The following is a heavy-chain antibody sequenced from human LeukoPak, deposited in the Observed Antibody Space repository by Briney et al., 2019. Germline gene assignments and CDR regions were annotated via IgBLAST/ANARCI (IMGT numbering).Heavy chain of an antibody. D-gene: IGHD6-19*01. J-gene: IGHJ4*02. CDR2: ISSSSSYI. CDR1: GFTFSSYS. Sequence: GSLRLSCAASGFTFSSYSMNWGRQAPGKGLGWVSSISSSSSYIYYADSVKGRFTISRDNAKNSLYLQMNSLRAEDTAVYYCARGSGSGWYGGVYYFDYWGQGTLVTVSS. V-gene: IGHV3-21*01. CDR3: ARGSGSGWYGGVYYFDY.